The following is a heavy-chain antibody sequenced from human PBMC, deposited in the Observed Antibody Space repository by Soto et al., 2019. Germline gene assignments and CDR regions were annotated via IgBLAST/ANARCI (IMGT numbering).Heavy chain of an antibody. CDR1: GFSLSTSGVG. D-gene: IGHD1-26*01. V-gene: IGHV2-5*02. J-gene: IGHJ4*02. CDR3: AHRGVRAGMVQPFDY. CDR2: IYWDDDK. Sequence: QITLKESGPTLVKPTQTLTLTCTFSGFSLSTSGVGVGWIRQPPGKALEWLALIYWDDDKRYSPSLKSRLTIXXDXSXXRVVLTMTTMDPLDTATYYCAHRGVRAGMVQPFDYWGQGTLLTVSS.